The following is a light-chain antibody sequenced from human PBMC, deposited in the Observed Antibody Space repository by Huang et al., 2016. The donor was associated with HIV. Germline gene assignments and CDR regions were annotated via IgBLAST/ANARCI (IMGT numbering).Light chain of an antibody. V-gene: IGKV3-15*01. CDR1: QRVSSN. Sequence: EIVMTQSPATLSVSPGESATLSCRASQRVSSNLAWYQQKPGQAPRLLIYGASTRATGIPDRFSGSGSGTEFTLTISSLQSEDFAVYYCQQYNNWPPLTFGGGTKVEIK. CDR2: GAS. J-gene: IGKJ4*01. CDR3: QQYNNWPPLT.